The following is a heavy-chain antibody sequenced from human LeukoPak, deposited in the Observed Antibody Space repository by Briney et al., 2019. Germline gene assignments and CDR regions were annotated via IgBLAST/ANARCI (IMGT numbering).Heavy chain of an antibody. V-gene: IGHV4-59*12. J-gene: IGHJ4*02. CDR1: GGSISSYY. CDR3: ARGLGDIVVVPAAAYYFDY. D-gene: IGHD2-2*01. CDR2: IYYSGST. Sequence: SETLSLTCTVSGGSISSYYWSWIRQPPGKGLEWIGYIYYSGSTNYNPSLKSRVTISVDTSKNRFSLKLSSVTAADTAVYYCARGLGDIVVVPAAAYYFDYWGQGTLVTVSS.